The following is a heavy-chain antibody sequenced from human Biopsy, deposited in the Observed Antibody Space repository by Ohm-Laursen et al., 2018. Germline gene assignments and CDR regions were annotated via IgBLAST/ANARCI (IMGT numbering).Heavy chain of an antibody. CDR2: IIPMFGTT. V-gene: IGHV1-69*06. D-gene: IGHD1-14*01. J-gene: IGHJ4*01. CDR1: GGTFSKYG. CDR3: ASHVTYNFNGGLDY. Sequence: SVKVSCKSSGGTFSKYGISWVRQAPGQGLEWMGGIIPMFGTTNYAQKFQGRLSITADKSTTAAYLELSGLRSEDTAVYYCASHVTYNFNGGLDYWGHGTLVTVSS.